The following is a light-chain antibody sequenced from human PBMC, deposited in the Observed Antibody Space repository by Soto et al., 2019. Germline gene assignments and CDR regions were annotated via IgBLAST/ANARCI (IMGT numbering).Light chain of an antibody. CDR2: DAS. CDR1: QTVNTW. CDR3: QQYDSYSSGP. Sequence: DIQMTQSPSTLSASVGDRVTITCRASQTVNTWLAWYQQKPGKAPKVLIFDASSLKTGVPSRFSGSGSGTALSLPISNLQPDDFAAYYCQQYDSYSSGPFGQGTKVEIK. V-gene: IGKV1-5*01. J-gene: IGKJ1*01.